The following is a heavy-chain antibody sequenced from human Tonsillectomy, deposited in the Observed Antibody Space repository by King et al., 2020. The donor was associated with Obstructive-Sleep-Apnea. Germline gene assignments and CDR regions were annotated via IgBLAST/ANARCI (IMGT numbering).Heavy chain of an antibody. CDR1: VGSISSYY. D-gene: IGHD2-15*01. J-gene: IGHJ4*02. V-gene: IGHV4-59*08. CDR3: ARELVVAATNFDY. CDR2: IYYSWST. Sequence: QLQESGPGLVKPSETLSLTCTVSVGSISSYYWSWIRQPPGKGLEWIGYIYYSWSTNYNPSLKSRVTISVDTSKNQFSPKLSSVTAADTAVYYCARELVVAATNFDYWGQGTLVTVSS.